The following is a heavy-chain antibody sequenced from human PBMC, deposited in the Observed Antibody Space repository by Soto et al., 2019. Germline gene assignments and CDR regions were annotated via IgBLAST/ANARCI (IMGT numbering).Heavy chain of an antibody. Sequence: QMQLQESGPGLVKPSETLSLTCTVSGGSISRNSYYWGWIRQPPGKGLEWIGSIYYSGSTYYNPSLRRTVSIPVDTSSNQFSLKLSSVTAADAAVYYCGRHDWNGVDYWGQGTLVTVSS. CDR2: IYYSGST. CDR1: GGSISRNSYY. J-gene: IGHJ4*02. D-gene: IGHD1-1*01. CDR3: GRHDWNGVDY. V-gene: IGHV4-39*01.